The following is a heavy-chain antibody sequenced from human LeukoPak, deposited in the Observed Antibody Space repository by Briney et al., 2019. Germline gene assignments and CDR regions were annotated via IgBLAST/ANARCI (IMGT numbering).Heavy chain of an antibody. J-gene: IGHJ4*02. V-gene: IGHV3-23*01. CDR1: GFTFSSNA. CDR3: AKASGSYYFDY. Sequence: GGSLRLSCAASGFTFSSNAMSWVRQAPGKGLEWVSSISSSGFGTYYADSVKGRFTISRDNSKNTLYLQMNSLRAEDTAVYYCAKASGSYYFDYWGQGTLVTVSS. CDR2: ISSSGFGT. D-gene: IGHD1-26*01.